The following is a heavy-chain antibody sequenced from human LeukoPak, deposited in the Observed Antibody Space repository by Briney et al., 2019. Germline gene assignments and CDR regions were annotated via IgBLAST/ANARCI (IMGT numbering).Heavy chain of an antibody. V-gene: IGHV3-30-3*01. CDR3: AREEDYDSSGYSVNYFDY. J-gene: IGHJ4*02. CDR1: GFTFSSYA. CDR2: ISYDGSNK. Sequence: GGSLRLSCAASGFTFSSYATHWVRQAPGKGLEWVAVISYDGSNKYYADSVKGRFTISRDNSKNTLYLQMNSLRAEDTAVYYCAREEDYDSSGYSVNYFDYWGQGTLVTVSS. D-gene: IGHD3-22*01.